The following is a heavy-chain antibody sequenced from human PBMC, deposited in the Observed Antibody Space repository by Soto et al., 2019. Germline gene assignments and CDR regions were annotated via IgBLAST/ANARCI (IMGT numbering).Heavy chain of an antibody. CDR3: ARISITFFGVVPAHYYMDV. J-gene: IGHJ6*03. Sequence: SETLSLTCTVSGGSISSSSYYWGWIRQPPGKGLEWIGSIYYSGSTYYNLSLKSRVTISVDTSKNQFSLKLSSVTTADTAVYYCARISITFFGVVPAHYYMDVWGKGTRVTVSS. CDR2: IYYSGST. D-gene: IGHD3-3*01. V-gene: IGHV4-39*01. CDR1: GGSISSSSYY.